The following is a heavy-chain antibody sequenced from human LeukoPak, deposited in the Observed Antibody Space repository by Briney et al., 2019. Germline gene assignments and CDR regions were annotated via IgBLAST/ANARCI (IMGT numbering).Heavy chain of an antibody. D-gene: IGHD6-19*01. CDR1: GFTSSSYA. CDR3: ARVGYSSGWYRS. J-gene: IGHJ4*02. CDR2: ITGSGDST. V-gene: IGHV3-23*01. Sequence: GGSLRLSCAASGFTSSSYAMSWVRQAPGKGLEWVSGITGSGDSTYYADSVRGRFTISRDNAKNSLYLQMNSLRVEDTAVYYCARVGYSSGWYRSWGQGTLVTVSS.